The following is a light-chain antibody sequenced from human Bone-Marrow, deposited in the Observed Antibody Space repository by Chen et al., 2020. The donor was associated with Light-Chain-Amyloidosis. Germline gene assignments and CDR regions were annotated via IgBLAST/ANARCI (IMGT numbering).Light chain of an antibody. J-gene: IGKJ4*01. V-gene: IGKV4-1*01. CDR1: QSVLYSSNNKNY. CDR2: WAS. Sequence: DIVMTQSPDSLAVSLGERSTINCKSSQSVLYSSNNKNYLVWYQQKPGQPPKLLIYWASTRESGVPDRFSGSGSGTDFTLTISSLQAEDVAVYYCQQYYSTPRLTFGGGTKVEIK. CDR3: QQYYSTPRLT.